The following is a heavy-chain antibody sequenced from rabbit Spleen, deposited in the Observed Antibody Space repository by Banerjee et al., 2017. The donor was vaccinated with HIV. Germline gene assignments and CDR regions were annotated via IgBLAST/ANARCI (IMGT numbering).Heavy chain of an antibody. CDR1: GFSLSSYH. V-gene: IGHV1S40*01. Sequence: QSLEESGGDLVQPEGSLTLTCTASGFSLSSYHMIWVRQAPGKGLEWIACIAGSSSGFTYSATWAKGRFTCSKTSSTTVTLQMTSLTVADTATYFCARSGHVGGDYIWDLWGPGTLVTVS. CDR3: ARSGHVGGDYIWDL. CDR2: IAGSSSGFT. D-gene: IGHD1-1*01. J-gene: IGHJ4*01.